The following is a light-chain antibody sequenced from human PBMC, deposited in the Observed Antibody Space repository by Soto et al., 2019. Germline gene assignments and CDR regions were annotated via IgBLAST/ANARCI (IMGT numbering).Light chain of an antibody. V-gene: IGKV3-11*01. CDR2: DAS. CDR3: QEHSNWPDT. CDR1: QSVSSY. Sequence: ELVLTQSPATPSLSPGERATLSFRASQSVSSYVAWYQQKPGQAPRLLLYDASNRATGITARFSGSGSGADFTLTISCLEPAEFGVYYWQEHSNWPDTIGLGTRLEIK. J-gene: IGKJ5*01.